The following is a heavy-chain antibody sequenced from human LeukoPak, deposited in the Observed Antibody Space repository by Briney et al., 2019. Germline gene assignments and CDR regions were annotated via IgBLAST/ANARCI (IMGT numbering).Heavy chain of an antibody. J-gene: IGHJ6*03. CDR1: GGSISSYY. Sequence: SSETLSLTCTVSGGSISSYYWSWIRQPAGKGLEWIGRIYTSGSTNYNPSLKSRVTMSVDTSKNQFSLKLSSVTAAAAAVYYCARDRSSSSIGYYYYMDVWGKGTTVTVSS. CDR3: ARDRSSSSIGYYYYMDV. D-gene: IGHD6-6*01. CDR2: IYTSGST. V-gene: IGHV4-4*07.